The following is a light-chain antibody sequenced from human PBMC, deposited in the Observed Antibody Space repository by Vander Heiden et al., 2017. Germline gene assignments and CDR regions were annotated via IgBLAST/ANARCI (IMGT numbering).Light chain of an antibody. Sequence: SYVLTQPPSVSVAPGQTDSIPCGGNNIGSKSVHWYQQRPGQAPVLVVFDDSDRPSGIPDRFSGSNSDNTAALTIRRVEAGDEADYYCQVWDGSSYHWVFGGGTKLTVL. CDR3: QVWDGSSYHWV. CDR2: DDS. J-gene: IGLJ3*02. V-gene: IGLV3-21*02. CDR1: NIGSKS.